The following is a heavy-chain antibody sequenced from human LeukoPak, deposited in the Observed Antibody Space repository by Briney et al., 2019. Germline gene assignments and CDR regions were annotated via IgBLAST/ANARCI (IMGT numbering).Heavy chain of an antibody. CDR3: ARAYYYDSSGYLPHLYYYYYMDV. D-gene: IGHD3-22*01. Sequence: ASVKVSCKASGGTFSSYAISWVRQAPGQGLEWMGWISAYNGNTNYAQKLQGRVTMTTDTSTSTAYMELRSLRSDDTAVHYCARAYYYDSSGYLPHLYYYYYMDVWGEGTTVTISS. J-gene: IGHJ6*03. V-gene: IGHV1-18*01. CDR1: GGTFSSYA. CDR2: ISAYNGNT.